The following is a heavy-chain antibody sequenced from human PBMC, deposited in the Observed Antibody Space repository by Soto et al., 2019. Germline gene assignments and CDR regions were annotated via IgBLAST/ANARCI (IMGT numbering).Heavy chain of an antibody. J-gene: IGHJ4*02. CDR2: LSGSGGCT. CDR3: ARVLWGLDWFPFDF. V-gene: IGHV3-23*01. D-gene: IGHD3-3*01. CDR1: GFTFSSYA. Sequence: PGGSLRLSCAASGFTFSSYAMSWVRQAPGKGLEWISGLSGSGGCTYYADSVKGRFTISRDNSKNTLYLQMNNLRAEDTAVYYCARVLWGLDWFPFDFPGQGTLVTVSS.